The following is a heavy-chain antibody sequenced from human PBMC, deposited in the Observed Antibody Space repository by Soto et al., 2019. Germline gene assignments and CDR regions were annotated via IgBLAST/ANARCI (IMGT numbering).Heavy chain of an antibody. CDR2: MNPNSGNT. V-gene: IGHV1-8*01. CDR3: ARGMDIVVVPAAIKRYYYYGMDV. Sequence: QVQLVQSGAEVKKPGASVKVSCKASGYTFTSYDINWVRQATGLGLEWMGWMNPNSGNTGYAQKFQGRVTMTRNTSISTAYMELSSLRSEDTAVYYCARGMDIVVVPAAIKRYYYYGMDVWGQGTTVTVSS. CDR1: GYTFTSYD. J-gene: IGHJ6*02. D-gene: IGHD2-2*02.